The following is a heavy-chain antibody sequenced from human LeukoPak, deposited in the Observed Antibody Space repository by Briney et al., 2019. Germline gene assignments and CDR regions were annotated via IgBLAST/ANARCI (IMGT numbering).Heavy chain of an antibody. D-gene: IGHD1-26*01. CDR3: ARLERSGTSGGAY. CDR1: GFTFSDYY. V-gene: IGHV3-11*01. J-gene: IGHJ4*02. Sequence: GGSLRLSCAPSGFTFSDYYMSWIRQAPGKGLGWVSYISSSGSTIYYADSVKGRFTISRDNAKNSLYLQMNSLRAEDTAVYYCARLERSGTSGGAYWGQGTLVTVSS. CDR2: ISSSGSTI.